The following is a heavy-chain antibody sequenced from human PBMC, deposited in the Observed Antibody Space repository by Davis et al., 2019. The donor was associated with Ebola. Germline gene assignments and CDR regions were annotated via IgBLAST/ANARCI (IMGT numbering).Heavy chain of an antibody. V-gene: IGHV3-7*01. CDR1: GFTFSSYW. Sequence: PGGSLRLSCAASGFTFSSYWMSWVRQAPGKGLEWVANIKQDGSEKYYVDSVKGRFTISRDNAKNSLYLQMNSLRAEDTAVYYCARDLTKTYYDFWSGYPSFDYWGQGTLVTVSS. D-gene: IGHD3-3*01. J-gene: IGHJ4*02. CDR2: IKQDGSEK. CDR3: ARDLTKTYYDFWSGYPSFDY.